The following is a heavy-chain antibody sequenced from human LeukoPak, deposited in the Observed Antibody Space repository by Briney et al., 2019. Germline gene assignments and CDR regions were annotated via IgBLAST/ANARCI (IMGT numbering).Heavy chain of an antibody. J-gene: IGHJ4*02. V-gene: IGHV3-73*01. CDR1: GFSFSGSD. D-gene: IGHD5-24*01. Sequence: GGSLRLSCAASGFSFSGSDMHWVRQASGKGLEWVGRIRSKANSYATAYAASVKGRFTISRDDSKNTAYLQMNSLKTEDTAVYYCSRYPTYGPDVYRPTEYWGQGTRVTVSS. CDR3: SRYPTYGPDVYRPTEY. CDR2: IRSKANSYAT.